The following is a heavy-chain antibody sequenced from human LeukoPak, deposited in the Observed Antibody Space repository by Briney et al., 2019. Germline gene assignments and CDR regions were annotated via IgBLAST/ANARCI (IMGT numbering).Heavy chain of an antibody. J-gene: IGHJ6*02. CDR2: ISGSGSTI. CDR3: GREKNYYGMDV. Sequence: GGSLRLSCAASGFTFSTYEMNWVRQAPGKGLEWVSYISGSGSTIYYADSVKGRFTISRDNAEHSLYLQMSGLRAEDTAVYYCGREKNYYGMDVWGPGTTVTVSS. V-gene: IGHV3-48*03. CDR1: GFTFSTYE.